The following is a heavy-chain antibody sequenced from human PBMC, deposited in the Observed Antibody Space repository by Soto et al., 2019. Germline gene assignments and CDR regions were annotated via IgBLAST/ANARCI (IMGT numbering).Heavy chain of an antibody. D-gene: IGHD2-2*01. CDR1: GFTFSSYS. J-gene: IGHJ4*02. V-gene: IGHV3-21*01. CDR3: ARDLPVVPAAMWGGFDY. CDR2: ISSSSSYI. Sequence: GGSLRLSCAASGFTFSSYSMNWVRQAPGKGLEWVSSISSSSSYIYYADSVKGRFTISRDNAKNSLYLQMNSLRAEDTAVYYCARDLPVVPAAMWGGFDYWGQGTLVTVSS.